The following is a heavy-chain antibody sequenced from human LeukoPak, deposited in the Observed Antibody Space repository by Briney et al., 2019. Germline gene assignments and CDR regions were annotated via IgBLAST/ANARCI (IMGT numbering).Heavy chain of an antibody. V-gene: IGHV4-61*02. D-gene: IGHD4-17*01. J-gene: IGHJ4*02. CDR3: ARADDYGDYGRYFDY. Sequence: SQTLSLTCTVSGGSINSGSYYWSWIRQPAGKGLEWIGRIYSSGSTNYNPSLKSRVTISVDTSKNQFSLKLSSVTAADTAVYYCARADDYGDYGRYFDYWGQGTLVTVSS. CDR2: IYSSGST. CDR1: GGSINSGSYY.